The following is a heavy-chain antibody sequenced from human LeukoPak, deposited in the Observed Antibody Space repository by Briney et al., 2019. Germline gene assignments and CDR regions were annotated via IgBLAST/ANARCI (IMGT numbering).Heavy chain of an antibody. J-gene: IGHJ4*02. CDR2: IKQDATEK. CDR3: ARTRSIQLWTFDY. V-gene: IGHV3-7*04. Sequence: GGSLRLSCAASGITFSNYWMSWVRQAPGKGLKWVANIKQDATEKYYVDSVKGRFTISRDNARNSLYLQMNSLRAEDTAVYYCARTRSIQLWTFDYWGQGALVTVSS. CDR1: GITFSNYW. D-gene: IGHD5-18*01.